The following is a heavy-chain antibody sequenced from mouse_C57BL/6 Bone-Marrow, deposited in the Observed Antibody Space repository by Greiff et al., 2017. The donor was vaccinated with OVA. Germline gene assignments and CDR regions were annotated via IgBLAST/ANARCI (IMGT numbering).Heavy chain of an antibody. CDR3: ARDYGSSYGYVDD. CDR2: IHPNSGST. J-gene: IGHJ2*01. V-gene: IGHV1-64*01. D-gene: IGHD1-1*01. Sequence: QVQLQQPGAELVKPGASVKLSCKASGYTFTSYWMHWVKQRPGQGLEWIGMIHPNSGSTNYNEKFKSKATLTVDKSSSTAYMQLSSLTSEDSAVYYGARDYGSSYGYVDDWGQGTTLTVSS. CDR1: GYTFTSYW.